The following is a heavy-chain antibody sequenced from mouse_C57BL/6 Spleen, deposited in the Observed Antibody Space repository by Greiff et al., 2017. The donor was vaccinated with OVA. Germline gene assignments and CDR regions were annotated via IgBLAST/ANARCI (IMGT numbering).Heavy chain of an antibody. J-gene: IGHJ1*03. D-gene: IGHD2-3*01. CDR2: ISSGGSYT. CDR3: ARKYDGYYGGYFDV. CDR1: GFTFSSYG. Sequence: EVKLVESGGDLVKPGGSLKLSCAASGFTFSSYGMSWVRQTPDKRLEWVATISSGGSYTYYPDSVKGRFTISRDNAKNTLYLQMSSLKSEDTAMYYCARKYDGYYGGYFDVWGTGTTVTVSS. V-gene: IGHV5-6*01.